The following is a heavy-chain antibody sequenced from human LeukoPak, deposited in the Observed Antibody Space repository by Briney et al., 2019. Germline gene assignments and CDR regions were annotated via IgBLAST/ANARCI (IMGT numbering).Heavy chain of an antibody. J-gene: IGHJ4*02. CDR3: ARGNSGPDY. CDR1: GFTFGSYW. Sequence: GESLRLSCAASGFTFGSYWMHWVRHAPGKGLVWVSRINNDGGDTVYADSVKGRFTMSRDNAKNTLYLQMNSLRVEDTAVYYCARGNSGPDYWGQGTLLTVSS. D-gene: IGHD6-19*01. CDR2: INNDGGDT. V-gene: IGHV3-74*01.